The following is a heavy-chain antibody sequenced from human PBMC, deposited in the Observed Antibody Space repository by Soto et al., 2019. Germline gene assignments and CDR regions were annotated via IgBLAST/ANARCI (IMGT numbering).Heavy chain of an antibody. V-gene: IGHV1-46*01. CDR2: INPSGGST. J-gene: IGHJ4*02. CDR1: GYTFTSYY. Sequence: QVQLVQSGAEVKKPGASVKVSCKASGYTFTSYYMHWVRQAPGQGLEWMGIINPSGGSTSYAQKFRGRVTMTRDTSTSTVYMELSSLRSEDTAVYYCARDLYCSCGSCYPPVRDYWGQGTLVTVSS. D-gene: IGHD2-15*01. CDR3: ARDLYCSCGSCYPPVRDY.